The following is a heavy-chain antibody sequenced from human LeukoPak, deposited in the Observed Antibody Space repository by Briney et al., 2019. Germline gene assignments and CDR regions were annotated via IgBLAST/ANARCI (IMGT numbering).Heavy chain of an antibody. D-gene: IGHD5-24*01. V-gene: IGHV4-34*01. CDR2: INHSGST. CDR3: ARDNPGDGYNYAFDI. Sequence: SETLSLTCAVYGGSFSGYYWSWIRQPPGKGLEWIGEINHSGSTNYNPSLKSRVTISVDTSKNQFSLKLSSVTAADTAVYYCARDNPGDGYNYAFDIWGQGTMVTVSS. CDR1: GGSFSGYY. J-gene: IGHJ3*02.